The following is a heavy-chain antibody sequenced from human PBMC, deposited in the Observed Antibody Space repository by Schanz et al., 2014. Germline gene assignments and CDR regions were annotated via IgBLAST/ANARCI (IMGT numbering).Heavy chain of an antibody. CDR3: ARDDAWAFDY. D-gene: IGHD7-27*01. CDR2: ISGNGGEK. CDR1: GFSFSTYA. J-gene: IGHJ4*01. V-gene: IGHV3-30*04. Sequence: QVQLVESGGGVVQPGRSLRLSCAASGFSFSTYAMHWVRQAPGKGLRCVAVISGNGGEKYYADSVKGRFTISRDNSENTLFLEMNSLRLEDTAVYYCARDDAWAFDYWGHGTLVTVSS.